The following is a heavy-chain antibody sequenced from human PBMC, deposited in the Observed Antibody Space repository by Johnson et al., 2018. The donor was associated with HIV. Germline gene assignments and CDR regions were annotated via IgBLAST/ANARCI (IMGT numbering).Heavy chain of an antibody. D-gene: IGHD1-26*01. J-gene: IGHJ3*02. CDR3: ARMVGGEAFDI. V-gene: IGHV3-30-3*01. CDR2: ISSDGSNK. Sequence: QVQLVESGGGVVQPGRSLRLSCAASGFTFSSYAMHWVRQAPGKGLEWVAVISSDGSNKYYADSVKGRFTISGDNSKNTLYLQMNSLGAEDTAVYYCARMVGGEAFDIWGQGTMVTVSS. CDR1: GFTFSSYA.